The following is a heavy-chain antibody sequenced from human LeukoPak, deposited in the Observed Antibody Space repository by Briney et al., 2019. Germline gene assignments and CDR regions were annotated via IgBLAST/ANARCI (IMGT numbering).Heavy chain of an antibody. CDR1: GRSISSYY. Sequence: SETLSLTCTVSGRSISSYYWSWLRQPPGKGLEWIGYIYYSGSTNYNPSLKSRVTISVDTSKNQFSLKLSSVTAADTAVYYCASVQQQLVIYWGQGTLVTVSS. J-gene: IGHJ4*02. V-gene: IGHV4-59*01. CDR3: ASVQQQLVIY. D-gene: IGHD6-13*01. CDR2: IYYSGST.